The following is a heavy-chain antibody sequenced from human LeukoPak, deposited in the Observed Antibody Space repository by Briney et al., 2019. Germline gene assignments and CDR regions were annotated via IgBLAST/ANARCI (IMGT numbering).Heavy chain of an antibody. CDR1: GGSISSYY. Sequence: SETLSLTCTVSGGSISSYYWSWIRQPPGKGLECIGYIYYSGSTNYNPSLKSRVTISVDTSKNQLSLKLRSVTAADTAVYYCARAGDSSGYSDYWGQGTLVTVSS. CDR3: ARAGDSSGYSDY. CDR2: IYYSGST. J-gene: IGHJ4*02. V-gene: IGHV4-59*12. D-gene: IGHD3-22*01.